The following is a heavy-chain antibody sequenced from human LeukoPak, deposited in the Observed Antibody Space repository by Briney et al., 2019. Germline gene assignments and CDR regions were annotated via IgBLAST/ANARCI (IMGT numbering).Heavy chain of an antibody. CDR2: INPNSGGT. V-gene: IGHV1-2*02. Sequence: VKVSCKASRYTFTDYYMHWVRQAPGQGLEWMGWINPNSGGTNYAQKFQGRVTMTRDTSISTACMELSRLRSDDTAVYYCARGGWSLGYCSSSSCLDWFDPWGQGTLVTVSS. J-gene: IGHJ5*02. CDR1: RYTFTDYY. CDR3: ARGGWSLGYCSSSSCLDWFDP. D-gene: IGHD2-2*01.